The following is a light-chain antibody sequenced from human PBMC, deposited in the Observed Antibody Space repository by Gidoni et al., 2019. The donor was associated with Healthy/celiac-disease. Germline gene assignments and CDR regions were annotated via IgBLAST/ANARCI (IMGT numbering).Light chain of an antibody. CDR2: AAS. Sequence: TITCRASQSISSYLNCYQKKPGKAPKLMIYAASILQSGVPSMFSGSGSATDFPPTISILQPEDFANYYCQQSYSTPRTFGQGTKLEIK. CDR1: QSISSY. V-gene: IGKV1-39*01. J-gene: IGKJ2*01. CDR3: QQSYSTPRT.